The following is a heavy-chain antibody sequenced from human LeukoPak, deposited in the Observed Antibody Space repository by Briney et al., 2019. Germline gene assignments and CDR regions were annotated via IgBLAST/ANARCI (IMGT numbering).Heavy chain of an antibody. CDR3: AKDDSSGYYGH. D-gene: IGHD3-22*01. CDR2: ISYDGSNK. V-gene: IGHV3-30*18. CDR1: GFTFSSYG. Sequence: GGSLRLSCAASGFTFSSYGMHWVRQAPGKGLEWVAVISYDGSNKYYADSVKGRFTISRDNSKNTLYLQMNSLGAEDTAVYYCAKDDSSGYYGHWGQGTLVTVSS. J-gene: IGHJ4*02.